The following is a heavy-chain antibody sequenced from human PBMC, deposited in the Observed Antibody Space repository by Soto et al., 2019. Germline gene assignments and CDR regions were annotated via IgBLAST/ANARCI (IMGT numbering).Heavy chain of an antibody. D-gene: IGHD6-19*01. J-gene: IGHJ4*02. CDR1: GFTFSDYY. CDR2: ISYDGSNK. V-gene: IGHV3-30*18. Sequence: QVQLVESGGGLVKPGGSLRLSCAASGFTFSDYYMSWIRQAPGKGLEWVAVISYDGSNKYYADSVKGRFTISRDNSKNTLYLQMNSLRAEDTAVYYCAKDSSGPLDYWGQGTLVTVSS. CDR3: AKDSSGPLDY.